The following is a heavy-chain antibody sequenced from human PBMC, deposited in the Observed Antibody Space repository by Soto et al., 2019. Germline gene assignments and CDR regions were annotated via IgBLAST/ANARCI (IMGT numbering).Heavy chain of an antibody. J-gene: IGHJ4*02. CDR3: ARDSGNYFEY. CDR1: GFTFRSQA. D-gene: IGHD2-15*01. CDR2: ISYDGSNQ. Sequence: QVQLVESGGGVVQPGRSPRLACAASGFTFRSQAMHWVRQAPGKGLEWVAAISYDGSNQYYADSVKGRFTISRDNSKNTLYLQMNSLRAEDTAVYYCARDSGNYFEYWGQGTLVTVSS. V-gene: IGHV3-30-3*01.